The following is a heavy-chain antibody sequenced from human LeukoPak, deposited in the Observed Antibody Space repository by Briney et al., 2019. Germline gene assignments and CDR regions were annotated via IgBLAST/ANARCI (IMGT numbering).Heavy chain of an antibody. J-gene: IGHJ4*02. Sequence: GASVKVSCKASGYTFTSHAMNWVRQAPGQGLEWMGWINTNTGNPTYAQGFTGRFVFSLDTSVSTAYLQISSLKAEDTAVYYCARGFFGDTAMVHFDYWGQGTLVTVSS. V-gene: IGHV7-4-1*02. D-gene: IGHD5-18*01. CDR2: INTNTGNP. CDR1: GYTFTSHA. CDR3: ARGFFGDTAMVHFDY.